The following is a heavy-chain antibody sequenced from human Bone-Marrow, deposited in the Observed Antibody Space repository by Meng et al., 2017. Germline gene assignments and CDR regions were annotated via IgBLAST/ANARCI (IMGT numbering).Heavy chain of an antibody. D-gene: IGHD3-10*01. CDR3: ARVLSSYYYGSGSLDAFDI. CDR2: ISYSAST. CDR1: GGSVSSGSYY. V-gene: IGHV4-61*01. J-gene: IGHJ3*02. Sequence: SETLSLTCSVSGGSVSSGSYYWSWIRQPPGKALEWIGYISYSASTNYNPSLKSRVTMSIDTSKNQFSLKLNSVTAADTAVYYCARVLSSYYYGSGSLDAFDIWGQGTRVTVSS.